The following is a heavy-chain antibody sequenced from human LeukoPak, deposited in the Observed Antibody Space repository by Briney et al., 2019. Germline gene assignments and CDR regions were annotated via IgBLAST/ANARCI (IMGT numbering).Heavy chain of an antibody. Sequence: GGSLRLSCAASGFTFGSYAMSWVRQAPGKGLEWVAGISGSGGSTYYADSVKGRFTISRDNSKNTLYMQMNSLRAEDTAVYCCAKQKSGYSYGSDYWGQGTLVTVSS. CDR2: ISGSGGST. CDR3: AKQKSGYSYGSDY. D-gene: IGHD5-18*01. J-gene: IGHJ4*02. V-gene: IGHV3-23*01. CDR1: GFTFGSYA.